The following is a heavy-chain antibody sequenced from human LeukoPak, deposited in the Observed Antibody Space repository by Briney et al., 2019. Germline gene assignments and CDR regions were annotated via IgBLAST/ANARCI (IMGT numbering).Heavy chain of an antibody. CDR1: GYTFRRYG. CDR2: VNALGDGI. V-gene: IGHV3-23*01. D-gene: IGHD1-26*01. CDR3: ANDSGEWELGMDR. J-gene: IGHJ5*02. Sequence: PGGSLRLSCVASGYTFRRYGMTWVRQAPGKGLEWVSTVNALGDGIQYADSVKGRFTTFKDNSNNTVYLRMRSLRADDTAVYYFANDSGEWELGMDRWGQGTLVTVSS.